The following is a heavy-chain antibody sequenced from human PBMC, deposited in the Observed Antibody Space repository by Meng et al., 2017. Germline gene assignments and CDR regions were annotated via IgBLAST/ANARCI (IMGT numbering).Heavy chain of an antibody. CDR1: GNTFPEHS. V-gene: IGHV1-69-2*01. J-gene: IGHJ5*02. Sequence: VHAGQVGDGVEKPGARVNTPSKVSGNTFPEHSMHWVQQDPGKGLEWMGLVDHEDSETIYAEKFQGRVTITADTSTDTAYMELSSLRSEDTAVYYCATDLYRDWFDPWGQGTLVTVSS. CDR2: VDHEDSET. D-gene: IGHD1-26*01. CDR3: ATDLYRDWFDP.